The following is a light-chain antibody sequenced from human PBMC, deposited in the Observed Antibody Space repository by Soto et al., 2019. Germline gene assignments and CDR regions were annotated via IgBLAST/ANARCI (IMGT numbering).Light chain of an antibody. J-gene: IGKJ2*01. CDR3: QQCENGPPYT. CDR1: QSVLYSSNNKNY. CDR2: WAS. V-gene: IGKV4-1*01. Sequence: DIVMTQSPDSLAVSLGERATINCKSSQSVLYSSNNKNYLAWYQQKPGQPPKLLIYWASTRESGVPDRFSGSGSGTYFTLTISSLQAEDVAVYFCQQCENGPPYTFGQGTKLE.